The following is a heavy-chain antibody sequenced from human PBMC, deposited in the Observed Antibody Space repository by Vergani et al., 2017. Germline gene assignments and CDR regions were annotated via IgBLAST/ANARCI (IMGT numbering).Heavy chain of an antibody. CDR1: GGSITSGGYY. CDR2: IYYTGST. Sequence: QVQLQESGPGLVKPSQTLSLTCTVSGGSITSGGYYWSLIRQHPGKGLEWIGYIYYTGSTYYNPSLKSRVTISVDTSKNQFSLKLSSVTAADTAVYYCARGRSSGWYFYYFDYWGQGTLVTVSS. CDR3: ARGRSSGWYFYYFDY. D-gene: IGHD6-19*01. V-gene: IGHV4-31*03. J-gene: IGHJ4*02.